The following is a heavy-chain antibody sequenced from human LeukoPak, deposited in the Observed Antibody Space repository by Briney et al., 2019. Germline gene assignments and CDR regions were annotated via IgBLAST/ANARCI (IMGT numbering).Heavy chain of an antibody. V-gene: IGHV1-18*01. Sequence: ASVKVSCKASGYTFTSYGISWVRQAPGQGLEWMGWISAYNGNTDYAQKLQGRVTMTTDTSTSTAYMELRSLRSDDTAVYYCARADSNSRGYSFGYFYWGQGNPVTVSS. D-gene: IGHD5-18*01. J-gene: IGHJ4*02. CDR2: ISAYNGNT. CDR3: ARADSNSRGYSFGYFY. CDR1: GYTFTSYG.